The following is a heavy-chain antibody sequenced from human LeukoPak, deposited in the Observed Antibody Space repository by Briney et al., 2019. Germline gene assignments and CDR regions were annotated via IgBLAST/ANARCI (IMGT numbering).Heavy chain of an antibody. Sequence: SETLSLTCAVYGGSFSGYYWSWIRQPPGKGLEWIGEINHSGSTNYNPSLKSRVTISVDTSKNQFSLKLSSVTAADTAVYYCARDCGYSYSDAFDIWGQGTMVTVSS. D-gene: IGHD5-18*01. V-gene: IGHV4-34*01. J-gene: IGHJ3*02. CDR1: GGSFSGYY. CDR2: INHSGST. CDR3: ARDCGYSYSDAFDI.